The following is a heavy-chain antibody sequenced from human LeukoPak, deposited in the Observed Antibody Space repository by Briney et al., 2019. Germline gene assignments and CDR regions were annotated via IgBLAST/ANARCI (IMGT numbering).Heavy chain of an antibody. V-gene: IGHV3-30*04. Sequence: PGGSLRLSCAASGFTFSSYAIHWVRQAPGKGLEWVAVISYDGSNKYYADSVKGRFTISRDNSENTLYLQMNSLRAEDTAVYSCAREGEGEMATINPPADWGQGTLVTVSS. CDR3: AREGEGEMATINPPAD. J-gene: IGHJ4*02. CDR2: ISYDGSNK. D-gene: IGHD5-24*01. CDR1: GFTFSSYA.